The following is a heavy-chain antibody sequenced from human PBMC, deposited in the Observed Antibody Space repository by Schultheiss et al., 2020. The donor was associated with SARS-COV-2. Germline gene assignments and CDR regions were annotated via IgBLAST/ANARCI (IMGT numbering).Heavy chain of an antibody. CDR2: ISGSGGST. Sequence: GGSLRLSCAASGFTFSSYGMHWVRQAPGKGLEWVSAISGSGGSTYYPDSVKGRFTISRDNSKNTLYLQINSLRAEDTAVYYCANDRTSIAAQDYWGQGTLVTVSS. CDR3: ANDRTSIAAQDY. CDR1: GFTFSSYG. J-gene: IGHJ4*02. D-gene: IGHD6-6*01. V-gene: IGHV3-23*01.